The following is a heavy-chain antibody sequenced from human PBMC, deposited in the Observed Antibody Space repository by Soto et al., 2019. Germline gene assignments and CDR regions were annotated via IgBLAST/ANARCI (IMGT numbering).Heavy chain of an antibody. J-gene: IGHJ6*02. CDR3: ARDKDRDQWGGNYYYSLDV. V-gene: IGHV1-69*12. CDR1: GGTFRTYA. Sequence: QVQLVQSGPEVKKPGSSVKVSCKLSGGTFRTYAISWVRQAAGQGLEWMGGIIPIFRTPDDSQKFQGRVTTIADESTTTAYMELSTLTFEDTAVYYCARDKDRDQWGGNYYYSLDVWGQGTTVTVSS. CDR2: IIPIFRTP. D-gene: IGHD1-26*01.